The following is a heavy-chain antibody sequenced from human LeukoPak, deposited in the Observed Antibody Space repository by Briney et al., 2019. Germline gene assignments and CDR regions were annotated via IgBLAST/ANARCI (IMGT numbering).Heavy chain of an antibody. D-gene: IGHD4-23*01. Sequence: ASVKVSCKASGYTFTGYYIHWVRQAPGQGLEWMGRINPNSGGTISPQKFQGSVTMTRDTSISTAYMELSSLASDDTAVYYCARGADYGGNQRDGYWGQGTLVTVSS. CDR3: ARGADYGGNQRDGY. CDR2: INPNSGGT. J-gene: IGHJ4*02. CDR1: GYTFTGYY. V-gene: IGHV1-2*06.